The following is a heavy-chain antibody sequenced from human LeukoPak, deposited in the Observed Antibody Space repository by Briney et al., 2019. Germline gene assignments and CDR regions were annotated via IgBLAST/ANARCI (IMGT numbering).Heavy chain of an antibody. J-gene: IGHJ6*02. Sequence: GGSLRLSCAASGFTFSSYSMNWVRQAPGKGLEWVSYISSSSSTIYYADSVKGRFTISRDNAKNSLYLQMNSLRAEDTAVYYCARGNNLDVWGQGTTVTVSS. CDR3: ARGNNLDV. D-gene: IGHD2/OR15-2a*01. CDR2: ISSSSSTI. V-gene: IGHV3-48*04. CDR1: GFTFSSYS.